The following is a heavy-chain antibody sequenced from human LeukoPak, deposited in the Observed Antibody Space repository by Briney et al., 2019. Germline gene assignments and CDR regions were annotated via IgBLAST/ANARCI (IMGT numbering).Heavy chain of an antibody. Sequence: GGSLRLSCAASGFTFSSYWMSWVRQAPGKGLEWVANIKQDGSENYYVDSVKGRFTISRDNAKNSLYLQMNSLRAEDTAVYYCARSPGDIVVVVAATSWFDPWGQGTLVTVSS. J-gene: IGHJ5*02. CDR1: GFTFSSYW. CDR3: ARSPGDIVVVVAATSWFDP. CDR2: IKQDGSEN. D-gene: IGHD2-15*01. V-gene: IGHV3-7*01.